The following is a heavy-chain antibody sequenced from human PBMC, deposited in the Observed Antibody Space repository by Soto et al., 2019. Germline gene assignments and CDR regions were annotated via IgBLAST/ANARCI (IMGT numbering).Heavy chain of an antibody. CDR1: GYTFTSYA. CDR3: ARRGYCTNGVCTSYYYYGMDV. V-gene: IGHV1-3*01. Sequence: ASVKVSCKASGYTFTSYAMHWVRQAPGQRLEWMGWINAGNGNTKYSQKFQGGVTITRDTSASTAYMELSSLRSEDTAVYYCARRGYCTNGVCTSYYYYGMDVWGQGTTVTVSS. J-gene: IGHJ6*02. D-gene: IGHD2-8*01. CDR2: INAGNGNT.